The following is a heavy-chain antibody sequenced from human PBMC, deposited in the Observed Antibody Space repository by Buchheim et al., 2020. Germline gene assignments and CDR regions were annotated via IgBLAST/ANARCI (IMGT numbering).Heavy chain of an antibody. CDR3: ARGRNWGSDYYYDY. J-gene: IGHJ4*02. Sequence: EVQLVESGGGLVQPGGSLRLPCAASGFTFSSYSMNWVRQAPGKGLEWISLITTTSSTIYYSDSVRGRFTVSRDNAKNSLYLQMNSLRDADTAVYYCARGRNWGSDYYYDYWGQGTL. V-gene: IGHV3-48*02. D-gene: IGHD7-27*01. CDR1: GFTFSSYS. CDR2: ITTTSSTI.